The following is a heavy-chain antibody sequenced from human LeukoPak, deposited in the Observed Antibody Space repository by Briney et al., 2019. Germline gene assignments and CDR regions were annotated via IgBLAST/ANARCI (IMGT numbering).Heavy chain of an antibody. V-gene: IGHV4-34*01. CDR2: INHSGST. CDR1: GGSFSGYY. D-gene: IGHD2-21*01. Sequence: ASETLSLTCAVYGGSFSGYYWSWIRQPPGKGLEWIGEINHSGSTNYNPSLKSRVTISVDTSKNQFSLKLSSVTAADTAVYYCARAAITHQASFDYWGQGTLVTVSS. CDR3: ARAAITHQASFDY. J-gene: IGHJ4*02.